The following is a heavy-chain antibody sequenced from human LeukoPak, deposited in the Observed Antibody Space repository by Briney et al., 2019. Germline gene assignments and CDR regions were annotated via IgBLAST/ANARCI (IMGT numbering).Heavy chain of an antibody. CDR2: ISYDGSNK. J-gene: IGHJ4*02. CDR3: ARGELGYSYGPYYFDY. V-gene: IGHV3-30-3*01. D-gene: IGHD5-18*01. CDR1: GFTFSSYA. Sequence: GRSLRLSCAASGFTFSSYAMHWVRQAPGKGLEWVAVISYDGSNKYYADSVKGRFTISRDNSKNTLYLQMNSLRAEDTAVYYCARGELGYSYGPYYFDYWGQGTLVTVSS.